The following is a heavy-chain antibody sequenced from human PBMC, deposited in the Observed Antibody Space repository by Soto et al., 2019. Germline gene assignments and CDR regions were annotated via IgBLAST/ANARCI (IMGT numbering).Heavy chain of an antibody. CDR3: ASWHEREHAYDV. Sequence: GGSLRLSCAAFGLTVSGKKYVAWVRQAPGKGLEWVSALYDVDGSFYADSVKGRFTTSSDSSKTTVYLQMNGLRPDDTAVYYCASWHEREHAYDVWGQGTTVTVSS. CDR2: LYDVDGS. V-gene: IGHV3-53*01. D-gene: IGHD1-1*01. CDR1: GLTVSGKKY. J-gene: IGHJ3*01.